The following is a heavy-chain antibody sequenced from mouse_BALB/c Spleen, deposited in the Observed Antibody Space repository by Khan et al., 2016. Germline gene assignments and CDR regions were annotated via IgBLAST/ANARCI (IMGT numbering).Heavy chain of an antibody. CDR1: GFNIKDTC. Sequence: VQLQQPGAELVKPWASVKLSCTASGFNIKDTCMHWVKQRPEQGLEWIGRIDPANGTTKYDPNFQGKATITADTSSNTAYLQLSSLTSEDAADYYCARGRGPLDYWGQGTTHTVSS. V-gene: IGHV14-3*02. J-gene: IGHJ2*01. CDR2: IDPANGTT. CDR3: ARGRGPLDY.